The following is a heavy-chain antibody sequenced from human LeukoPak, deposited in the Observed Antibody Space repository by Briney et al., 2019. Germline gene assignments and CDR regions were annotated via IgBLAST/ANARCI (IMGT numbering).Heavy chain of an antibody. J-gene: IGHJ4*02. CDR3: TRRPETYYDFWSGPFPFDY. CDR2: IRSKANSYAT. CDR1: GFTFSGSA. Sequence: PGGSLRLSCAASGFTFSGSATHWVRQASGKGLEWVGRIRSKANSYATAYAASVKGRFTISRDDSKNTAYLQMNSLKTEDTAVYYCTRRPETYYDFWSGPFPFDYWGQGTLVTVSS. V-gene: IGHV3-73*01. D-gene: IGHD3-3*01.